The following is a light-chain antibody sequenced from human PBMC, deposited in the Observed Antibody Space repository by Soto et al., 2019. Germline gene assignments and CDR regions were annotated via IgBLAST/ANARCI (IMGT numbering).Light chain of an antibody. CDR2: GAS. CDR1: QGVGIT. J-gene: IGKJ4*01. V-gene: IGKV3-15*01. Sequence: EIVLTQSPATLSVSPGEGATLSCRASQGVGITLAWYQQKPGQTPRLLIYGASTRATGVPARFSGSGSGTDFILTINSLQSEDFATYYCIQDYNYPLTFGGGTKVEIK. CDR3: IQDYNYPLT.